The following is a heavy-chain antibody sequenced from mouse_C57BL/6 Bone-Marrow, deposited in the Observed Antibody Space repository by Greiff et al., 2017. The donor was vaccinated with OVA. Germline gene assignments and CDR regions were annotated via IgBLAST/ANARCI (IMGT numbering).Heavy chain of an antibody. CDR1: GFTFSSYT. J-gene: IGHJ3*01. D-gene: IGHD1-1*01. CDR3: ARQKIYYYYSWFAY. Sequence: EVMLVESGGGLVKPGGSLKLSCAASGFTFSSYTMSWVRQTPETRLEWVATISGGGGNTYYPESVKGRFTISRANAKNTLYLQMISLMSNDTALYYFARQKIYYYYSWFAYWGQVTLVTVSA. V-gene: IGHV5-9*01. CDR2: ISGGGGNT.